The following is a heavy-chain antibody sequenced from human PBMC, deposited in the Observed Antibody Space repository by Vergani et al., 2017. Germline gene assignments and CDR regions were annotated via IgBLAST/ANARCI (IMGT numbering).Heavy chain of an antibody. CDR1: GFTFSSYW. CDR2: IKQDGSEK. D-gene: IGHD5-24*01. Sequence: EVQLVESGGGLVQPGGSLRLSCAASGFTFSSYWMSWVRQAPGNGLEWVANIKQDGSEKYYVDSVKGRFTISRDNAKNSLYLQMNSLRAEDTAVYYCARGGERYYYYYYMDVWGKGTTVTVSS. V-gene: IGHV3-7*01. J-gene: IGHJ6*03. CDR3: ARGGERYYYYYYMDV.